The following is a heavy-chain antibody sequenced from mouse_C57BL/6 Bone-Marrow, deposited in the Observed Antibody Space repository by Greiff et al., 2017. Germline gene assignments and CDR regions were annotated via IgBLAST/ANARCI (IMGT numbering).Heavy chain of an antibody. D-gene: IGHD2-2*01. V-gene: IGHV1-69*01. Sequence: QVQLQQPGAELVMPGASVKLSCKASGYTFTSYWMHWVKQRPGQGLEWIGEIDPSDSYTNYNQKFKGKSTLTVDKSSSTAYMQLSSLTSEDSAVYYCARDYVYEGGYAMDYGGQGTSVTVSS. CDR2: IDPSDSYT. CDR1: GYTFTSYW. J-gene: IGHJ4*01. CDR3: ARDYVYEGGYAMDY.